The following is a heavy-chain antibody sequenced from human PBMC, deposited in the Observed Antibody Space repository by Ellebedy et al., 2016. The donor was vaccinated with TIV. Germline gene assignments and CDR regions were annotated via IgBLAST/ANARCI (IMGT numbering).Heavy chain of an antibody. CDR2: ITGSSSYM. Sequence: GESLKISCAGAGFTFSNYSMNWVRKAPGKGLEWVASITGSSSYMFYSDSVKGRFTISRDNAKNSLYLQMNSLRAEDTAVYYCARDPVGVGPAFDIWGQGTMVTVSS. V-gene: IGHV3-21*01. D-gene: IGHD4-23*01. J-gene: IGHJ3*02. CDR3: ARDPVGVGPAFDI. CDR1: GFTFSNYS.